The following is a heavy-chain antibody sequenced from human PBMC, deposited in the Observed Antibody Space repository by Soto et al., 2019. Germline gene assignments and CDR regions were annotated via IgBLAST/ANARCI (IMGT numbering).Heavy chain of an antibody. CDR3: AREASSGHDAFDI. V-gene: IGHV3-48*03. Sequence: QPGGSLRLSCAASGFTFSSYEMNWVRQAPGKGLEWVSYISSSGSTIYYADSVKGRFTISRDNAKNSLYLQMNSLRAGDTAVYYCAREASSGHDAFDIWGQGTMVTVSS. CDR1: GFTFSSYE. J-gene: IGHJ3*02. CDR2: ISSSGSTI. D-gene: IGHD6-19*01.